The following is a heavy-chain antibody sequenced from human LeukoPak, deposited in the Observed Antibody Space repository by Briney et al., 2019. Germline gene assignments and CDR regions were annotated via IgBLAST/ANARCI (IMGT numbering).Heavy chain of an antibody. CDR1: GFTFSGYA. CDR2: ISGSGGST. D-gene: IGHD1-26*01. J-gene: IGHJ4*02. V-gene: IGHV3-23*01. Sequence: GGSLRLSCAASGFTFSGYAMNWVRQAPGKGLEWVSAISGSGGSTYYADSVKGRFTISRDNSKNTLYLQMNSLRAEDTAVYYCAKDGIVGATHFDYWGQGTLVTVSS. CDR3: AKDGIVGATHFDY.